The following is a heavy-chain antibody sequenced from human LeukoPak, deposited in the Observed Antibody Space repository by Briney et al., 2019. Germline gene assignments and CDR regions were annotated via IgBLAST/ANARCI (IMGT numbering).Heavy chain of an antibody. CDR2: IGPTGTDR. CDR1: GFTFSSCG. Sequence: SGGSLRLSCAASGFTFSSCGFNWVRQAPGKGLEWVSSIGPTGTDRYYADSVRGRFTISRDNAKNSMYLQMDSLRDQDTAVYYCATETIGRHYDYWGQGTLLTVSS. V-gene: IGHV3-21*01. J-gene: IGHJ4*02. D-gene: IGHD1-14*01. CDR3: ATETIGRHYDY.